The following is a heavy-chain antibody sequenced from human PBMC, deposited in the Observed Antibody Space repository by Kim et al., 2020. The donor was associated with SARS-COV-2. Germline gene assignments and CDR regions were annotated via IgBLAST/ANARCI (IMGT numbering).Heavy chain of an antibody. CDR1: GFTFSSYG. V-gene: IGHV3-33*06. CDR3: AKGYTWDYSNYYYYYGMDV. Sequence: VGSLRLSCAASGFTFSSYGMHWVRQAPGKGLEWVAVIWYDGSNKYYADSVKGRFTISRDNSKNTLYLQMNSLRAEDTAVYYCAKGYTWDYSNYYYYYGMDVWGPGTTVTVSS. J-gene: IGHJ6*02. D-gene: IGHD4-4*01. CDR2: IWYDGSNK.